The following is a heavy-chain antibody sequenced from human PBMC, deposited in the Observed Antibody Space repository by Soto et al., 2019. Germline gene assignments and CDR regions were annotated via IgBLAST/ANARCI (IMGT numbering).Heavy chain of an antibody. V-gene: IGHV3-23*01. CDR1: GLTFSSFA. Sequence: EVQLLESGGGLVQPGGSLRLSCAASGLTFSSFAMNWVRQAPGKGLEWVSSISSSGDITYYGDSVKGRFTISRDNSKNTVYPQMNSLRAEDTAVYYCAKDRGNYYDFLTRLGTFYSCGQGPMVTVSS. CDR2: ISSSGDIT. D-gene: IGHD3-9*01. J-gene: IGHJ3*02. CDR3: AKDRGNYYDFLTRLGTFYS.